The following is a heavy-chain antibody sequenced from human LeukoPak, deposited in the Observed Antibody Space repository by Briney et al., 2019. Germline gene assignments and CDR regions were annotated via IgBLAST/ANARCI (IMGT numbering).Heavy chain of an antibody. J-gene: IGHJ4*02. V-gene: IGHV4-4*07. CDR1: GGSISSYY. CDR3: ARQQIRSSYYGLDY. Sequence: SETLSLTCTASGGSISSYYWSWIRHPAGKGLEWIGRVSSSGTTNYNPSLRSRVTMSVATSKTQFSLNLNSVIAADTAVYYCARQQIRSSYYGLDYWGQGTLVTVSS. CDR2: VSSSGTT. D-gene: IGHD1-26*01.